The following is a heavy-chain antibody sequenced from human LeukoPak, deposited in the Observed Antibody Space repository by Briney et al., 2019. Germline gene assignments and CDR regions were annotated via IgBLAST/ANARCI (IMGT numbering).Heavy chain of an antibody. CDR3: ARGPKIAVAGKGWFDP. CDR2: INAGNGNT. J-gene: IGHJ5*02. Sequence: ASVKVSCKASGYTFTSYAMHWVRQAPGQRLEWMGWINAGNGNTKYSQKFQGRVTITRDTSASTAYMELSSLRSEGTAVYYCARGPKIAVAGKGWFDPWGQGTLVTVSS. CDR1: GYTFTSYA. D-gene: IGHD6-19*01. V-gene: IGHV1-3*01.